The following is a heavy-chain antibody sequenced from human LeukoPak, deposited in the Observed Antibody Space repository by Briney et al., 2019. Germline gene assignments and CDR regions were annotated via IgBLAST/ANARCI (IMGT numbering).Heavy chain of an antibody. CDR1: GYTFTSYG. D-gene: IGHD3-22*01. J-gene: IGHJ3*02. Sequence: ASVKVSCKASGYTFTSYGISWVRQAPGQGLEWMGWISAYNGNTSYAQKLQGGVTMTTDTSTSTAYMELRSLRSDDTAVYYCARDLVYYDGSGYFHSLIDAFDIWGQGTMVTVSS. CDR2: ISAYNGNT. CDR3: ARDLVYYDGSGYFHSLIDAFDI. V-gene: IGHV1-18*01.